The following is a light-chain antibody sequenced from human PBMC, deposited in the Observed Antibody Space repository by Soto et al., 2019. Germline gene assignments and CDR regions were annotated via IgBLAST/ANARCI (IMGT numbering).Light chain of an antibody. CDR3: SSYTSSSTVV. Sequence: QSALTQPASVSGSPGQSITISCTGTSSDIGGYNYVSWYQHHPGKVPKLIIYDVSNRPSGVSNRFSGSKSGNTASLIISGLQAEDEADFYCSSYTSSSTVVFGGGTKVTVL. J-gene: IGLJ2*01. V-gene: IGLV2-14*03. CDR1: SSDIGGYNY. CDR2: DVS.